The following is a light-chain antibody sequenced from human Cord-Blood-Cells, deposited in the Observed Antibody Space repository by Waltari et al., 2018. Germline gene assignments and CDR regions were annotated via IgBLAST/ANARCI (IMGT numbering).Light chain of an antibody. V-gene: IGKV1-39*01. J-gene: IGKJ3*01. CDR3: QQSYSTLGT. CDR1: QSISSY. Sequence: DIQMTQSPSYMSASVGDRVTITCRASQSISSYLNWYQQKPGKAPKLLIYAASSLQSGVPSRFSGSGSGTDFTLTISSLQPEDFATYYCQQSYSTLGTFGPVTKVDIK. CDR2: AAS.